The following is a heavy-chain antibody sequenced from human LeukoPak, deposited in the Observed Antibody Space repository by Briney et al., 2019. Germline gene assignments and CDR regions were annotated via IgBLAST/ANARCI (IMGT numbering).Heavy chain of an antibody. V-gene: IGHV4-34*01. D-gene: IGHD2-15*01. CDR3: ASLLLYCSGGSCYSGGPKTYYFDY. CDR1: GGSFIGYY. CDR2: INHSGST. Sequence: SETLSLPCAVYGGSFIGYYWSWIRQPPGKGLEWIGEINHSGSTNYNPSLKSRVTISVDTSKNQFSLKLSSVTAADTAVYYCASLLLYCSGGSCYSGGPKTYYFDYWGQGTLVTVSS. J-gene: IGHJ4*02.